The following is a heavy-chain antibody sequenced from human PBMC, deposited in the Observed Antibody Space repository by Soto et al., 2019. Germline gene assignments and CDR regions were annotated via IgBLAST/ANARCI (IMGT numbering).Heavy chain of an antibody. D-gene: IGHD2-15*01. Sequence: SETLSLTCTVSGCSISSYYWSWIRQPPGKGLEWIGYIYYSGSTNYNPSLKSRVTISVDTSKNQFSLKLSFVTAADTAVYYCARDMCGSCYPAVDAWFDPWGQGTLVTVSS. CDR2: IYYSGST. CDR1: GCSISSYY. CDR3: ARDMCGSCYPAVDAWFDP. J-gene: IGHJ5*02. V-gene: IGHV4-59*01.